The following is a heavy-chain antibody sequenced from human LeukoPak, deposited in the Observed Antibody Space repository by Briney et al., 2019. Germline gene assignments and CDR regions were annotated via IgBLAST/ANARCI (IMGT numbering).Heavy chain of an antibody. CDR3: ARENLAGDNWFDP. CDR1: GGSFSGYY. D-gene: IGHD6-13*01. V-gene: IGHV3-7*01. CDR2: IKQDGSEK. Sequence: ETLSLTCAVYGGSFSGYYWSWIRQPPGKGLEWVANIKQDGSEKYYVDSVKGRFTISRDNAKNSLYLQMNSLRAEDTAVYYCARENLAGDNWFDPWGQGTLVTVSS. J-gene: IGHJ5*02.